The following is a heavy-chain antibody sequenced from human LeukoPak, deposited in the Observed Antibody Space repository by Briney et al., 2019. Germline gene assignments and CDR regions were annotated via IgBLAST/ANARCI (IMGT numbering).Heavy chain of an antibody. CDR2: IYYTGNT. CDR3: ASGAYSYYYMDV. V-gene: IGHV4-59*01. D-gene: IGHD4-11*01. J-gene: IGHJ6*03. CDR1: GGSFSGYY. Sequence: SETLSLTCAVYGGSFSGYYWSWIRQPPGKGLEWIGYIYYTGNTNYNPSLKSRVTISVDTSKNQFSLKLSSVTAADTAVYYCASGAYSYYYMDVWGKGTTVTISS.